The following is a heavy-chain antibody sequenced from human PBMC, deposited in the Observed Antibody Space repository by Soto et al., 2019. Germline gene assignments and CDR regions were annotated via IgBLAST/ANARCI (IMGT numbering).Heavy chain of an antibody. CDR1: GFTVSNNF. D-gene: IGHD2-21*01. J-gene: IGHJ4*02. CDR2: IYSGGNT. Sequence: GGSLRLSCTASGFTVSNNFMSWVRQAPGKGLEWVSVIYSGGNTYYADSVKGRFTISRDNSKNTVYLQMRSLRAEDTAVYYCATDILFPTSGAHWGQGTLVTVSS. CDR3: ATDILFPTSGAH. V-gene: IGHV3-53*01.